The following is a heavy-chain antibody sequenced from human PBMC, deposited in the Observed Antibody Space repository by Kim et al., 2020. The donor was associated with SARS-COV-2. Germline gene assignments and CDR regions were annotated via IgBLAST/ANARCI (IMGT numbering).Heavy chain of an antibody. CDR1: VFTFSDYY. CDR2: ISSSSSYT. J-gene: IGHJ6*02. Sequence: GGSLRLSCAASVFTFSDYYMSWIRQAPGKGLEWVSYISSSSSYTNYADSVKGRFTISRDNAKNSLYLQMNSLRAEDTAVYYCARDPTPLFMAAAGTPAYYYGMDVWGQGTTVTVSS. V-gene: IGHV3-11*05. D-gene: IGHD6-13*01. CDR3: ARDPTPLFMAAAGTPAYYYGMDV.